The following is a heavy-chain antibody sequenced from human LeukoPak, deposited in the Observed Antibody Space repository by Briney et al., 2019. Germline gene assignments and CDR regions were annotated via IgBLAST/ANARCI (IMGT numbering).Heavy chain of an antibody. D-gene: IGHD2/OR15-2a*01. V-gene: IGHV3-48*01. CDR3: AKDRQVVNSYSNALGGMAY. Sequence: QPGGSLRLSCAASGFTFSMSGMNWFRQAPGRGLEWVSYISSDTSTKYYADSVKGRFTISRDNAKNTLYLQMNSLRAEDTAVYYCAKDRQVVNSYSNALGGMAYWGQGTLVTVSS. CDR2: ISSDTSTK. CDR1: GFTFSMSG. J-gene: IGHJ4*02.